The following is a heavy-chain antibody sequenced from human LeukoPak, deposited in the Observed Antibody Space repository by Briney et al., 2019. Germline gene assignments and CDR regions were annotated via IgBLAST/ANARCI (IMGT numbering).Heavy chain of an antibody. Sequence: GGSLRLSCAASGFTFRSYDMHWVRQVTGKGLEWVSGIGSAGDTNYLGSVKGRFTISRENAKNSLYLQMNSLRAGDTAVYYCARGVPGGLDYWGQGTLVTVSS. D-gene: IGHD3-10*01. CDR3: ARGVPGGLDY. J-gene: IGHJ4*02. CDR1: GFTFRSYD. V-gene: IGHV3-13*04. CDR2: IGSAGDT.